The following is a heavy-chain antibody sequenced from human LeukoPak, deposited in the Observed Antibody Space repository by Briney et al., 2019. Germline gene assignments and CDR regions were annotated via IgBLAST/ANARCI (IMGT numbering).Heavy chain of an antibody. V-gene: IGHV1-2*06. CDR2: INPNSGGI. CDR1: GYTFTGYY. CDR3: ARELSGFYYDSSGSFDY. D-gene: IGHD3-22*01. Sequence: ASVKVSCKASGYTFTGYYMHWVRQAPGQGLEWMGRINPNSGGINYAQKFQGRVTMTRDTSISTAYMELSRLRSDDTAVYYCARELSGFYYDSSGSFDYWGQGTLVTVSS. J-gene: IGHJ4*02.